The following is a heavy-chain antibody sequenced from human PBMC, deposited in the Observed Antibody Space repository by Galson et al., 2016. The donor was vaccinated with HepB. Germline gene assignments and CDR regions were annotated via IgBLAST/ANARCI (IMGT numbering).Heavy chain of an antibody. J-gene: IGHJ4*02. D-gene: IGHD3-16*01. Sequence: SETLSLTCAVYGGSFSGNYWSWIRQPPGKGLEWIGEINHRGSTHYSPSLKGRVTISGDTSKNRFSLKLTSVTAADTAVYYCARFWGSGRRYFDYWGQGTLVTVSS. CDR2: INHRGST. CDR3: ARFWGSGRRYFDY. V-gene: IGHV4-34*01. CDR1: GGSFSGNY.